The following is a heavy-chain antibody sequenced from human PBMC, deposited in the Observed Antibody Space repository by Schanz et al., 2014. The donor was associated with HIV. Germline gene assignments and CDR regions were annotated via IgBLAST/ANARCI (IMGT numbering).Heavy chain of an antibody. CDR2: ISSGSSYI. J-gene: IGHJ6*02. V-gene: IGHV3-21*01. CDR1: GFTFSSYS. Sequence: VQLVESGGGVVQPGGSLRLSCAASGFTFSSYSMNWVRQAPGKGLQWVSSISSGSSYIYYADSVKGRFTISRDNAKNSLYLQMNSLRAEDTAVYYCARDKGDNWAGYYYYYGMDVWGQGTTVTVSS. CDR3: ARDKGDNWAGYYYYYGMDV. D-gene: IGHD1-20*01.